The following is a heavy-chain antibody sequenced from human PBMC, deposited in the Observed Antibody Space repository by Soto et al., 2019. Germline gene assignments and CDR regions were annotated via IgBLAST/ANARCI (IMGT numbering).Heavy chain of an antibody. V-gene: IGHV3-43*02. CDR3: AKAKGSKPIFAPMSYYYRLDV. J-gene: IGHJ6*02. CDR2: ISGGGST. CDR1: GVTFSTYT. Sequence: GGSLRLSCAASGVTFSTYTLSWVRQAPGKGLEWVSTISGGGSTYYADSVKGRFTISRDNSKNSLYLQMNSLRTEDTALYYCAKAKGSKPIFAPMSYYYRLDVWGQGTTVTVSS. D-gene: IGHD3-3*01.